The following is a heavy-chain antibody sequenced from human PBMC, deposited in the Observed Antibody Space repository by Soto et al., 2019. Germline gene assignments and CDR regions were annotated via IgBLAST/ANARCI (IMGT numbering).Heavy chain of an antibody. CDR3: ARTPLL. V-gene: IGHV4-31*03. CDR2: IYYSGSTYYN. D-gene: IGHD1-26*01. Sequence: QVQLQESGPGLVKPSQTLSLTCTVSGGSISSGGYYWSGIRQHPGKGLEWIGYIYYSGSTYYNYYNPSLQSRVTIAVDTSKNQFSLKLSSVTAADTAVYYCARTPLLWGQGTLVTVSS. CDR1: GGSISSGGYY. J-gene: IGHJ4*02.